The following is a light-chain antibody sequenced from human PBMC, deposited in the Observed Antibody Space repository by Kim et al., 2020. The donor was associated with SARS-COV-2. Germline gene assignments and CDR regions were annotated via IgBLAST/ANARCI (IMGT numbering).Light chain of an antibody. Sequence: APGRTDRISCGGDDLGSKSVHWYQRKPGQAPVLVIFYDSDRPSGIPERLSGSHSGNTATLTISRVEAGDEADYYCEVWDTGSDHWVFGGGTQLTVL. J-gene: IGLJ3*02. V-gene: IGLV3-21*04. CDR1: DLGSKS. CDR2: YDS. CDR3: EVWDTGSDHWV.